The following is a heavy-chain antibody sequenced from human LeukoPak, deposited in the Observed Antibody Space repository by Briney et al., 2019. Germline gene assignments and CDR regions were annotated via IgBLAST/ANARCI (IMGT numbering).Heavy chain of an antibody. CDR3: TTLGVTAILYYYYGMDV. Sequence: ETLSLTCTVSGGSISSYYWSWIRQLPGKGLEWVGRIKSKTDGGTTDYAAPVKGRFTISRDDSKNTLYLQMNSLKTEDTAVYYCTTLGVTAILYYYYGMDVWGQGTTVTVSS. J-gene: IGHJ6*02. D-gene: IGHD2-21*02. CDR1: GGSISSYY. V-gene: IGHV3-15*01. CDR2: IKSKTDGGTT.